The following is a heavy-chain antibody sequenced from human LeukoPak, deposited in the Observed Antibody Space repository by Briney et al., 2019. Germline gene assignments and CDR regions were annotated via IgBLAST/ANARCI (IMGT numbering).Heavy chain of an antibody. CDR1: GFTFSTYS. J-gene: IGHJ4*02. CDR3: ARSRPGTEAGQPNFDY. CDR2: ISSISSII. D-gene: IGHD6-13*01. Sequence: GGSPRLSCAASGFTFSTYSMSWVRQAPGKGLEWVSYISSISSIIYYADSVKGRFTISRDNAKSSLYLQMNSLRAEDTAVYYCARSRPGTEAGQPNFDYWGQGTLVTVSS. V-gene: IGHV3-48*01.